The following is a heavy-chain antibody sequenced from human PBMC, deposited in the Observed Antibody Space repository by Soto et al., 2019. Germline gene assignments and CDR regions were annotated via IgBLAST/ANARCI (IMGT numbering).Heavy chain of an antibody. V-gene: IGHV4-31*03. CDR2: IYYSGST. D-gene: IGHD1-7*01. J-gene: IGHJ5*02. CDR1: GGSISSGGYY. Sequence: SETLSLTCTISGGSISSGGYYWSWVRQHPGKGLEWIGYIYYSGSTYYNPSLKSRVTIAVDTSKNQFSLKLNSVTAADTAVYYCARRAATGTNVWFDPWGQGTLVTVSS. CDR3: ARRAATGTNVWFDP.